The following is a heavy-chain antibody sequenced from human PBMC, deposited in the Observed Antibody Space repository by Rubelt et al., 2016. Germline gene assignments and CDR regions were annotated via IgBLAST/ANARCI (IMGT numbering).Heavy chain of an antibody. CDR3: ARVEYYYDSSGYSDY. D-gene: IGHD3-22*01. CDR1: GFTFSSYA. CDR2: ISYDGSNK. J-gene: IGHJ4*02. Sequence: VQLVESRGGVVQPGRSLRLSCAASGFTFSSYAMHWVRQAPGKGLEWVAVISYDGSNKYYADSVKGRFTISRDNSKNTLYLQMNSLRAEDTAVYYCARVEYYYDSSGYSDYWGQGTLVTVSS. V-gene: IGHV3-30*04.